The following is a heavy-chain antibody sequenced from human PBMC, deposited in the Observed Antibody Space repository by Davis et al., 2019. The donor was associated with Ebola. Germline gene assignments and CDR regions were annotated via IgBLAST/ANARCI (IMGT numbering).Heavy chain of an antibody. J-gene: IGHJ4*02. Sequence: GESLKISCAASGFTFSTYRMNWVRQAPGKGLEWVAVISYDGSNKYYADSVKGRFTISRDNSKNTLYLQMNSLKTEDTAVYYCAREDGGGVDYWGQGTLVTVSS. CDR2: ISYDGSNK. CDR1: GFTFSTYR. CDR3: AREDGGGVDY. V-gene: IGHV3-30-3*01. D-gene: IGHD2-8*01.